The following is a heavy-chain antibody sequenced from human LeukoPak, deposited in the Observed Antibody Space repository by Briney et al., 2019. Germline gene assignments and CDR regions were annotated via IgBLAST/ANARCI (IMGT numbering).Heavy chain of an antibody. D-gene: IGHD2-2*01. V-gene: IGHV4-34*01. J-gene: IGHJ4*02. CDR1: GGSFSGYY. CDR3: ASQPLGYCSSTSCYPFDY. Sequence: SETLSLTCAVYGGSFSGYYWSWIRQPPGKGLEWIGEINHSGSTNYNPSLKSRVTISVDTSKNQFSLKLSSVTAADTAVYYCASQPLGYCSSTSCYPFDYWGQGTLVTVSS. CDR2: INHSGST.